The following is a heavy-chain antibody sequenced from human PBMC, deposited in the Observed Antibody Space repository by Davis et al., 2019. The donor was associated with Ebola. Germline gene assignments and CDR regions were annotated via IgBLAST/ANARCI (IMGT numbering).Heavy chain of an antibody. CDR3: ARTPGRYGSGSD. D-gene: IGHD3-10*01. V-gene: IGHV4-59*01. J-gene: IGHJ4*02. CDR1: GGSIRSYY. CDR2: IYYSGST. Sequence: MPSETLSLTCTVSGGSIRSYYWSWIRQPPGKGLEWIGYIYYSGSTNYNPSLKSRVTISVDTSKNQFSLKLSSVTAADTAVYYCARTPGRYGSGSDWGQGTLVTVSS.